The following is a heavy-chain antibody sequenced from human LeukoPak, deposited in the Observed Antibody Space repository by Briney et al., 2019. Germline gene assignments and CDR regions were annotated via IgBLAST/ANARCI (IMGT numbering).Heavy chain of an antibody. V-gene: IGHV1-69*13. D-gene: IGHD3-10*01. Sequence: GASVKVSCKASGGTFSSSAISWVRQAPGQGLEWMGGIIPIFGTANYAQKFQGRVTITADESTSTAYMKLSSLRSEDTAVYYCAREVPVRGDLDYWGQGTLVTVSS. CDR1: GGTFSSSA. CDR2: IIPIFGTA. J-gene: IGHJ4*02. CDR3: AREVPVRGDLDY.